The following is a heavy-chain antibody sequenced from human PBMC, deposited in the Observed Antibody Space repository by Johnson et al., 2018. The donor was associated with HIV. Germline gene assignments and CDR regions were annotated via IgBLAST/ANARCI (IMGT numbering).Heavy chain of an antibody. CDR1: GFTFSSYA. Sequence: VQVVESGGGLVQPGGSLRLSCAASGFTFSSYAMTWVRQAPGKGLEWVSGISGGGGGTYYGDSVKGRFTISRDNSRNTLFLQMNSLRAEDTAVYYCAKVPRGVGIPLDAFDIWGQGTMVTVSS. V-gene: IGHV3-23*04. D-gene: IGHD3-3*01. CDR2: ISGGGGGT. CDR3: AKVPRGVGIPLDAFDI. J-gene: IGHJ3*02.